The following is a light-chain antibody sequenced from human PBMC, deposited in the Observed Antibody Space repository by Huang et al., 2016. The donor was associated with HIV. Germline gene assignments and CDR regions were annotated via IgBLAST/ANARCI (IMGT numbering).Light chain of an antibody. CDR2: DAS. Sequence: EIVLTQSPATLSLSPGERATLSCRASQGLANYLAWYQQKPGQAPRRLIDDASNRATGIPARFSGSGSGTDFTLTISSLEPEDFAVYYCQQRGNWQLTFGGGTKVEIK. J-gene: IGKJ4*01. V-gene: IGKV3-11*01. CDR1: QGLANY. CDR3: QQRGNWQLT.